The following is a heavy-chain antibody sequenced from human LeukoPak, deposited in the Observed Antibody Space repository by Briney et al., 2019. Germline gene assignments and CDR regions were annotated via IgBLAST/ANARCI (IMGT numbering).Heavy chain of an antibody. D-gene: IGHD4-17*01. CDR1: GGSISSSSYY. Sequence: SETLSLTCTVSGGSISSSSYYWGWIRQPPGKGLEWIGSIYYSGSTYYNPSLKSRVTISVDTSKNQFSLKLGSVTAADTAVYYCARDPWVDYGDYPIDYWGQGTLVTVSS. CDR3: ARDPWVDYGDYPIDY. CDR2: IYYSGST. V-gene: IGHV4-39*07. J-gene: IGHJ4*02.